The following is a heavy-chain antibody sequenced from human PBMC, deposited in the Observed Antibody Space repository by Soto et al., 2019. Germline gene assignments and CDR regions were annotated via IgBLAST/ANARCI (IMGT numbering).Heavy chain of an antibody. D-gene: IGHD3-22*01. Sequence: SQTLSLTCTVSAGSLSSGGYYWSWIRQHPGKGLEWIRYIYYSGSTYYNPSRKSRVTISVDTSKDQFSLKLSSVTAADTAVYYCASGINYYDSSGYYAWGAFDIWGQGTMVTVSS. V-gene: IGHV4-31*03. CDR1: AGSLSSGGYY. CDR3: ASGINYYDSSGYYAWGAFDI. CDR2: IYYSGST. J-gene: IGHJ3*02.